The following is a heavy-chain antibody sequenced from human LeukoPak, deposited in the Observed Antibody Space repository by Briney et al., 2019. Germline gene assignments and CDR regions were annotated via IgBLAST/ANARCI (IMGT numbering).Heavy chain of an antibody. CDR3: ASEPTAFYYYYGMDV. V-gene: IGHV3-30*04. J-gene: IGHJ6*02. Sequence: GGSLRLSCAASGFTFSSYAMHWVRQAPGKGLEWVAVISYDGSNKYYADSVKGRLTISRDNSKNTLYLQMNSLRAEDTAVYYCASEPTAFYYYYGMDVWGQGTTVTVSS. CDR2: ISYDGSNK. CDR1: GFTFSSYA. D-gene: IGHD4-11*01.